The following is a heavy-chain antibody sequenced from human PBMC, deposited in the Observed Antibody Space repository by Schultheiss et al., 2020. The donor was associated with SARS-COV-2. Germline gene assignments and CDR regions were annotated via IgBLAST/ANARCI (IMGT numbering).Heavy chain of an antibody. CDR3: AKGATIFGVVIPNEYMDV. CDR2: IGTGGDT. CDR1: GFTFSSYV. D-gene: IGHD3-3*01. Sequence: GGSLRLSCAASGFTFSSYVLHWVRRASGKGPEWVSAIGTGGDTYYADSVKGRFTISRDNSKNTLYLQMNSLRAEDTAVYYCAKGATIFGVVIPNEYMDVWGKGTTVTVSS. V-gene: IGHV3-47*02. J-gene: IGHJ6*03.